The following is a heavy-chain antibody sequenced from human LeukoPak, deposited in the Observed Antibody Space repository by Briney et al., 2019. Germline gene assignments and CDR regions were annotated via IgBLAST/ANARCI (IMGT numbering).Heavy chain of an antibody. D-gene: IGHD2-8*01. Sequence: ASVKVSCKASGYTFTGPYIHWMRQAPGQGLEWMGWINPSSGGTKYAQKFQGRVTVTRDTSTSTAYMELSELRADDTAAYYCARVAYCTKGVCINFDLWGQGTLVTVSS. CDR1: GYTFTGPY. CDR2: INPSSGGT. V-gene: IGHV1-2*02. J-gene: IGHJ4*02. CDR3: ARVAYCTKGVCINFDL.